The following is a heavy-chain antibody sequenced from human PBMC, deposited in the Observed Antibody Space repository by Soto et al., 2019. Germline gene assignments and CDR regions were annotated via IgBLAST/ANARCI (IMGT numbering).Heavy chain of an antibody. Sequence: QVQLVESGGGVGQPGKSLRLSCAASGFAFSLYSMHWVRQAPGKGLEWVAGLPYDGNNKYYGGSVKGRFTISRDNYNHTVDLNMNSLRAEDTAKSYCTSSHRKGTYADYWGQGILVTVSS. CDR3: TSSHRKGTYADY. CDR2: LPYDGNNK. D-gene: IGHD1-1*01. V-gene: IGHV3-30-3*01. CDR1: GFAFSLYS. J-gene: IGHJ4*02.